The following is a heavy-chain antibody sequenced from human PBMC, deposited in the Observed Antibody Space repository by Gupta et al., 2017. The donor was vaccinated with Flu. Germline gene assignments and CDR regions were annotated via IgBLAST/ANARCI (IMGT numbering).Heavy chain of an antibody. V-gene: IGHV4-61*02. CDR3: ARDLVLTSNAFDI. CDR2: IYTSGST. Sequence: QVQLQESGPGLVKPSQTLSLTCTVSGGSISSGSYYWSWIRQPAGKGLEWIGRIYTSGSTNYNPSLKSRVTISVDTSKNQFSLKLSSVTAADTAVYYCARDLVLTSNAFDIWGQGTMVTVSS. CDR1: GGSISSGSYY. J-gene: IGHJ3*02. D-gene: IGHD2-8*01.